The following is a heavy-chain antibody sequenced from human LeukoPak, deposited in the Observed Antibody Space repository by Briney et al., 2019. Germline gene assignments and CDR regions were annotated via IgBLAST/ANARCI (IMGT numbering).Heavy chain of an antibody. CDR1: GFTFSSYS. CDR3: ARDGPMVRGVINWFDP. J-gene: IGHJ5*02. Sequence: GGSLRLSCAASGFTFSSYSMNWVRQAPGKGLEWVSSISSSSSYIYYADSVKGRFTISRDNAKNSLCLQMNSLRAEDTAVYYCARDGPMVRGVINWFDPWGQGTLVTVSS. V-gene: IGHV3-21*01. CDR2: ISSSSSYI. D-gene: IGHD3-10*01.